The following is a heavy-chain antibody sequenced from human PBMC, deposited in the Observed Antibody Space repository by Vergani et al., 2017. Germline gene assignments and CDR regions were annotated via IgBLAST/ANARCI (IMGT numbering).Heavy chain of an antibody. V-gene: IGHV3-66*01. J-gene: IGHJ4*02. Sequence: EVQLVESGGGLVQPGGSLRLSCAASGFTVSSNYMSWVRQAPGKGLEWVSVIYSGGSTYYADSVKGRFTISRDNAKNSLYLQMNSLRAEDTAVYYCARDWLSGDPNEIYFDYWGQGTLVTVSS. CDR1: GFTVSSNY. CDR3: ARDWLSGDPNEIYFDY. D-gene: IGHD4-17*01. CDR2: IYSGGST.